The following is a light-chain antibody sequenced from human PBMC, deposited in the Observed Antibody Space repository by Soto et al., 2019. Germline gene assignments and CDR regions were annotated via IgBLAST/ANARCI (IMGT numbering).Light chain of an antibody. Sequence: QSALTQPRSVSGSPGQSVPISCTGTSSDVGGYNYVSWYQQHPGKAPKLMIYDVSKRPSGVPDRFSGSKSGNTASLTISGLQAEDEADYYCWLYAGSYTYVFGTGTKLTVL. CDR2: DVS. J-gene: IGLJ1*01. V-gene: IGLV2-11*01. CDR3: WLYAGSYTYV. CDR1: SSDVGGYNY.